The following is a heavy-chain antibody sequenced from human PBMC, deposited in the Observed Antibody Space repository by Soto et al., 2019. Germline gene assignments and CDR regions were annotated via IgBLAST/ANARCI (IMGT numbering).Heavy chain of an antibody. V-gene: IGHV4-31*03. CDR3: ATITWIIHAFDI. CDR1: GGSISSCGYY. D-gene: IGHD5-12*01. Sequence: SETLSLTCTVSGGSISSCGYYWTWIRQHPGKGLEWIGYNYYSGITYYNPSLKSRVTISVDTSKNQFSLKLSSVTAADTAVYYCATITWIIHAFDIWGQGTMVTVSS. CDR2: NYYSGIT. J-gene: IGHJ3*02.